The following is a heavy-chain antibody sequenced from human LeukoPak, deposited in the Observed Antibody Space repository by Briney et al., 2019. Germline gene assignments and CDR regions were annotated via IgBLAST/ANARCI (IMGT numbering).Heavy chain of an antibody. D-gene: IGHD5-24*01. CDR3: ARVGDGLNDGFDI. Sequence: ASVKVSCKASGYIFTGHYMNWVRQVPGQGFEWMGRINPKTGGTNYAQNFQGRVTMTRDTSISTTYMELSRLRPDDTAVYYCARVGDGLNDGFDIWGQGTMVTVSS. CDR1: GYIFTGHY. J-gene: IGHJ3*02. CDR2: INPKTGGT. V-gene: IGHV1-2*06.